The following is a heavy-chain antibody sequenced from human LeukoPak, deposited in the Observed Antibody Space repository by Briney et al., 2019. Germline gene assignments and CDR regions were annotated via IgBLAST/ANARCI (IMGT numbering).Heavy chain of an antibody. CDR3: ASLPIDY. Sequence: SETLSLTCTVSGGSISSYYWSWIRQPPGKGLEWIGYIYYSGSTNYNPSLKSRVTISVDTSKNQFSLKLSSVTAADTAVYYCASLPIDYWGQGTLVTVSS. J-gene: IGHJ4*02. CDR1: GGSISSYY. V-gene: IGHV4-59*08. CDR2: IYYSGST.